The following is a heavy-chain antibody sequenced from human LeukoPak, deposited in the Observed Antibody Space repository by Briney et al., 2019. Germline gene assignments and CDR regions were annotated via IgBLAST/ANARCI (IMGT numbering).Heavy chain of an antibody. CDR1: GFTFSDSA. Sequence: SGGSLRLSCAASGFTFSDSAMTWARQAPGKGLDWVSLISFSGANSYYADSVKGRFTISRDNSKDTLFLQMNSLRAEDTAIYYCARDIQLSTWGLGTMVTVSS. V-gene: IGHV3-23*01. CDR3: ARDIQLST. J-gene: IGHJ3*01. D-gene: IGHD5-24*01. CDR2: ISFSGANS.